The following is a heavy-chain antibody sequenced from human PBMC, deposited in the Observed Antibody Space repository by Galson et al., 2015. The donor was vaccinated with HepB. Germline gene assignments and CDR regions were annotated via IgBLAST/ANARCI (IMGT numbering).Heavy chain of an antibody. CDR2: ISGSGGST. CDR3: AKDSFKDIAAADVDY. J-gene: IGHJ4*02. Sequence: AISGSGGSTYYADSVKGRFTISRDNSKNTLYLQMNSLRAEDTAVYYCAKDSFKDIAAADVDYWGQGTLVTVSS. V-gene: IGHV3-23*01. D-gene: IGHD6-13*01.